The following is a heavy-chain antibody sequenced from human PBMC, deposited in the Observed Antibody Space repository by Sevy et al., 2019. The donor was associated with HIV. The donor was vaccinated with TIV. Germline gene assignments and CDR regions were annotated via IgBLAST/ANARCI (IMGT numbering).Heavy chain of an antibody. CDR1: GYTFTTYR. D-gene: IGHD2-15*01. Sequence: ASVKVSCKISGYTFTTYRITWVRQAPGQGLEWMGWISPHNGDTDYAQKLQDRITMITDTSTTTVYMELTSLRSDDTAVYYGARAYCSGGRCYSLAYWGQGTLVTVSS. J-gene: IGHJ4*02. V-gene: IGHV1-18*01. CDR2: ISPHNGDT. CDR3: ARAYCSGGRCYSLAY.